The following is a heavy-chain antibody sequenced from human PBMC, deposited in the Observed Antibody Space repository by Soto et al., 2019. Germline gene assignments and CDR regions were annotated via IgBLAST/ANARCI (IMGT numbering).Heavy chain of an antibody. CDR3: AREDSIIIPAVSDF. J-gene: IGHJ4*02. V-gene: IGHV3-21*01. CDR1: GFAFNNYG. CDR2: ISKSDYT. Sequence: GGSLRLSCTVSGFAFNNYGINWVRQAPGKGLEWVSSISKSDYTYYSDSVKGRFTISRDNAKNSVSLQMNTLRVEDTAVYYCAREDSIIIPAVSDFWGQGTLATVSS. D-gene: IGHD2-2*01.